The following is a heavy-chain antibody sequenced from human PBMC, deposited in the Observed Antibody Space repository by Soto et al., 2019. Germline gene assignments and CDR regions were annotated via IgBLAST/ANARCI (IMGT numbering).Heavy chain of an antibody. J-gene: IGHJ4*02. V-gene: IGHV3-33*01. D-gene: IGHD2-21*02. CDR2: IWHDGSNE. Sequence: PGGSLRLSCAASGFPFNNDAMHWVRQAPGKGLEWVAVIWHDGSNEHYADSVKGRFRIARDNSNNTLYLQMNSLRGEDTALYYCARDDVSMVTTFLDYWGLGTLVTVSS. CDR1: GFPFNNDA. CDR3: ARDDVSMVTTFLDY.